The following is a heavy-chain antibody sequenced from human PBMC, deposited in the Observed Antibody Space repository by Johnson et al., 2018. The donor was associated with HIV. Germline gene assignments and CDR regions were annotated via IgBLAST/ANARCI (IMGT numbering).Heavy chain of an antibody. CDR1: GVIFSDYY. CDR3: ASFWATGAFDI. D-gene: IGHD3-10*01. J-gene: IGHJ3*02. V-gene: IGHV3-11*04. Sequence: VHLVESGGGEVQPGRSLRLSCAVSGVIFSDYYMSWIRQAPGKGLEWVSYISSSGSTIYYADSVKGRFTISRDNSKNTLYLQMNSLRAEDTAVYYCASFWATGAFDIWGQGTMVTVSS. CDR2: ISSSGSTI.